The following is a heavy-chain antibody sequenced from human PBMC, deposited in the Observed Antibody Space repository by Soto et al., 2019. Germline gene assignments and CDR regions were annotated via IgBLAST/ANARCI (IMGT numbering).Heavy chain of an antibody. CDR1: IDSIRRYY. CDR2: IYYSGST. J-gene: IGHJ4*02. V-gene: IGHV4-59*01. D-gene: IGHD2-2*01. Sequence: PSETLALTCAVSIDSIRRYYWSGIRQTPGKGLEWIGYIYYSGSTNYNPSLKSRVTISVDTSKNQFSLKLSSVTAADTAVYYCARMVVVPANSPVYFEFWGQGTLVTVSS. CDR3: ARMVVVPANSPVYFEF.